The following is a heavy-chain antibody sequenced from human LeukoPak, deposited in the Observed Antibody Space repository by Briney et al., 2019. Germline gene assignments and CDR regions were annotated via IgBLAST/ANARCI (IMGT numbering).Heavy chain of an antibody. D-gene: IGHD2-15*01. V-gene: IGHV4-39*01. CDR3: ARLGAKRDIVVVVAVPIDY. J-gene: IGHJ4*02. CDR2: IYYSGST. Sequence: SETLSLTCTVSGGSISSSSYYWGWIRQPPGKGLEWIGSIYYSGSTYYNPSLKSRVTISVDTSKNQFSLKLSSVTAADTAVYYCARLGAKRDIVVVVAVPIDYWGQGTLVTVSS. CDR1: GGSISSSSYY.